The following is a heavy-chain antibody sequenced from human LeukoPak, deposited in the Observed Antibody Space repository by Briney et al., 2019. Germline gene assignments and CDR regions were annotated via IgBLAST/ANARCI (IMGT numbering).Heavy chain of an antibody. CDR3: ARVKSYYYDTSDKDAFDI. CDR1: GFTFSDYY. CDR2: ISSSSSTI. D-gene: IGHD3-22*01. V-gene: IGHV3-11*01. J-gene: IGHJ3*02. Sequence: GGSLRLSCAASGFTFSDYYMSWIRQAPGKGLEWVSYISSSSSTIYYADSVKGRFTISRDNAKNSLYLQMNSLRSEDTAVYYCARVKSYYYDTSDKDAFDIWGQGTMVTVSS.